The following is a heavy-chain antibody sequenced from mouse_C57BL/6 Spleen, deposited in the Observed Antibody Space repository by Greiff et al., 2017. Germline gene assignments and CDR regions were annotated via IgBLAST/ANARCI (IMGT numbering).Heavy chain of an antibody. CDR3: ASFTTVVATDWYFDV. V-gene: IGHV1-72*01. Sequence: QVQLKQPGAELVKPGASVKLSCKASGYTFTSYWMHWVKQRPGRGLEWIGRIDPNSGGTKYNEKFKSKATLTVDKPSSTAYMQLSSLTSEDSAVYYCASFTTVVATDWYFDVWGTGTTVTVSS. CDR1: GYTFTSYW. CDR2: IDPNSGGT. D-gene: IGHD1-1*01. J-gene: IGHJ1*03.